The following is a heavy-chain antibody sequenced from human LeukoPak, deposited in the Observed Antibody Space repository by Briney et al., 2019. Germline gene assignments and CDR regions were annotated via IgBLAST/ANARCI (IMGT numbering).Heavy chain of an antibody. Sequence: GASVKVSCKASGYTFTSYAMHWVRQAPGQRLEWMGWINAGNGNTKYSQKFQGRVTITRDTSASTAYMELSSLRSEDTAVYYCARDMGGDGYNKLPDYWGQGTLVTVSS. CDR1: GYTFTSYA. J-gene: IGHJ4*02. V-gene: IGHV1-3*01. D-gene: IGHD5-24*01. CDR2: INAGNGNT. CDR3: ARDMGGDGYNKLPDY.